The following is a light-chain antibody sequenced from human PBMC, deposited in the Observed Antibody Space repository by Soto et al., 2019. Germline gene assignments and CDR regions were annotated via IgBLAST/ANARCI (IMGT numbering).Light chain of an antibody. CDR1: QSISSN. V-gene: IGKV3-15*01. CDR2: GAS. CDR3: KKYETGPGT. Sequence: EIVMTQSPATLSVSPGERATLSCRASQSISSNLAWYQQKSGQAPRLLIYGASTRSTGVPARFSGSGSGTEFTLTISSLQSEDVAAYSCKKYETGPGTFGQGTKLEIK. J-gene: IGKJ2*01.